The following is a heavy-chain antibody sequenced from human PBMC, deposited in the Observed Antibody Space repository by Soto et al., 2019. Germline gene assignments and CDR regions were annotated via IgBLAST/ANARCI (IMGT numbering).Heavy chain of an antibody. Sequence: QVQLQESGPGLVKPSETLSLTCTVSSDSIAGENWWSWVRQPPGLGLEWIGEVFHTGGTNYNPSLKCRVTMEVDKSKNQFSLKLISATAADTAVYYCARVFSSGSGWMYYFDFWGQGTLVSVSS. CDR1: SDSIAGENW. CDR2: VFHTGGT. D-gene: IGHD6-19*01. J-gene: IGHJ4*02. V-gene: IGHV4-4*02. CDR3: ARVFSSGSGWMYYFDF.